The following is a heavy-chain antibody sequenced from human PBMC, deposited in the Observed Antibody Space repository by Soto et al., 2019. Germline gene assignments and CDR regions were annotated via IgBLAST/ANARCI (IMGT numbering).Heavy chain of an antibody. D-gene: IGHD3-3*02. Sequence: QVPLVQSGAEVKKPGASVKVSCKASGYTFTSYGISWVRQAPGQGLEWMGWISAYNGNTNYSQKLQGRVTMTTDTYAGKLYMELTSLRAYDTAVDYWAGAHFWTTILGVVIGDYDYYGLDVWGQGTTVTVSS. J-gene: IGHJ6*02. CDR2: ISAYNGNT. V-gene: IGHV1-18*01. CDR3: AGAHFWTTILGVVIGDYDYYGLDV. CDR1: GYTFTSYG.